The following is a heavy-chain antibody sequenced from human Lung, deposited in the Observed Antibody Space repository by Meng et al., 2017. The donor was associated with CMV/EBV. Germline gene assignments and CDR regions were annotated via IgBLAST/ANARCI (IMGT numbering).Heavy chain of an antibody. V-gene: IGHV3-30*02. CDR1: RFTFNGYA. CDR2: IRYDGSNK. D-gene: IGHD3-9*01. Sequence: GGSLRLXCAASRFTFNGYAMHWVRQAPGKGLEWVAFIRYDGSNKSYTDSVKGRFTVSRDNSKNMLYLQMNRLRPDDSAIYYCAKTLRDFLTGNDVYYYCGLDVXGQGXTVTVSS. CDR3: AKTLRDFLTGNDVYYYCGLDV. J-gene: IGHJ6*02.